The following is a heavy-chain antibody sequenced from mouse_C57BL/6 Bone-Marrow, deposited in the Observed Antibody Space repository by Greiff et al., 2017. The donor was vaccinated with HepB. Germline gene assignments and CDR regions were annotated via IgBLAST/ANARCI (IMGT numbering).Heavy chain of an antibody. V-gene: IGHV1-81*01. J-gene: IGHJ4*01. CDR1: GYTFTSYG. CDR3: ARRITTVVATWTYYYAMDY. CDR2: IYPRSGNT. Sequence: VQLQESGAELARPGASVKLSCKASGYTFTSYGISWVKQRTGQGLEWIGEIYPRSGNTYYNEKFKGKATLTADKSSSTAYMELRSLTSEDSAVYFCARRITTVVATWTYYYAMDYWGQGTSVTVSS. D-gene: IGHD1-1*01.